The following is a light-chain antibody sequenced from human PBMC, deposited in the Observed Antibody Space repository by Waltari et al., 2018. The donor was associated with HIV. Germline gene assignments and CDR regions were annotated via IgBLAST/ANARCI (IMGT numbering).Light chain of an antibody. J-gene: IGKJ4*01. V-gene: IGKV3-11*01. CDR2: DAS. Sequence: DIVLTQSPATLSLSPGDGATLSCWARQSINTHLAWYQQKPGQAPRLLIYDASKSATGVPARFSGSVSGTDFTLTISSLEPEDSAVYYCQQRTNWPFTFGGGTKVAI. CDR3: QQRTNWPFT. CDR1: QSINTH.